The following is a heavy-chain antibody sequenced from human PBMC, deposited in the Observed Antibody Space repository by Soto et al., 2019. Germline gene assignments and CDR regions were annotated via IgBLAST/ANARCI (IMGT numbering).Heavy chain of an antibody. J-gene: IGHJ6*02. Sequence: GGSLRLSCAASGFTFSSYGMHWVRQAPGKGLEWVAVILYDGSKKYYADSVKGRFTISRDNSKNTLYPQMSSLRAEDTALYYCVKDGSSGWPYFDDMDVWGQGTTVTVSS. CDR1: GFTFSSYG. D-gene: IGHD6-19*01. CDR2: ILYDGSKK. V-gene: IGHV3-30*18. CDR3: VKDGSSGWPYFDDMDV.